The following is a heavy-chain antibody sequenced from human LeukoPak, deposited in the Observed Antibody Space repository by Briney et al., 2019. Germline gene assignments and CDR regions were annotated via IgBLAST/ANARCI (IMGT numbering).Heavy chain of an antibody. CDR2: MNPNSGNT. CDR3: AREFAILGFFGY. CDR1: GYTFTSYD. Sequence: ASVKVSCKASGYTFTSYDINWVRQATGQGLEWMGWMNPNSGNTGYAQKFQGRVTMTRNTSISTAYMELSSLRSEDTAVYYCAREFAILGFFGYWGQGTLVTVSS. D-gene: IGHD2-21*01. V-gene: IGHV1-8*01. J-gene: IGHJ4*02.